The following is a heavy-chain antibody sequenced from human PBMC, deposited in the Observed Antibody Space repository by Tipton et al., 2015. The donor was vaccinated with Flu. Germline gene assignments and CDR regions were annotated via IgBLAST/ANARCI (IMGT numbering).Heavy chain of an antibody. V-gene: IGHV3-23*01. CDR2: ISGSGGST. J-gene: IGHJ3*02. CDR1: GFTFSSYA. CDR3: AKVWELKNSFDI. Sequence: SLRLSCAASGFTFSSYAMSWVRQAPGKGLEWVSAISGSGGSTYYADSVKGRFTISRDNSKNTLYLQMNSLRAEDTTVYYCAKVWELKNSFDIWGQGTMVTVSS. D-gene: IGHD1-26*01.